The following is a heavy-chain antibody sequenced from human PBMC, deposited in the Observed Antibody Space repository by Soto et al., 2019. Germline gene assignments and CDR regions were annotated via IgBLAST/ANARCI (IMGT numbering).Heavy chain of an antibody. CDR3: ARHSSSSSD. CDR2: IYYGGTT. J-gene: IGHJ4*02. Sequence: SETLSLTCNVSGGYISSGNYYWSWIRQSPGKGLEWIGYIYYGGTTFYNPSLKSRVSISVDTSKNQFSLKLNSVTAADTAVYYCARHSSSSSDWGQGTLVTVSS. D-gene: IGHD6-6*01. V-gene: IGHV4-61*01. CDR1: GGYISSGNYY.